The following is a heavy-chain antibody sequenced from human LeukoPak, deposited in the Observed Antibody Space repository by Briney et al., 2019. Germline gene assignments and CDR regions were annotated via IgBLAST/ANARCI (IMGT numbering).Heavy chain of an antibody. CDR3: AKGEQKGYSSGWYAIDY. CDR1: GFTFSSYG. CDR2: ISYDGSNK. V-gene: IGHV3-30*18. J-gene: IGHJ4*02. D-gene: IGHD6-19*01. Sequence: GGSLRLSCAASGFTFSSYGMHWVRQAPGKGLEGVAVISYDGSNKYYAGSVKGRFTISRDNSKNTLYLQMNSLRAEDTAVYYCAKGEQKGYSSGWYAIDYWGQGTLVTVSS.